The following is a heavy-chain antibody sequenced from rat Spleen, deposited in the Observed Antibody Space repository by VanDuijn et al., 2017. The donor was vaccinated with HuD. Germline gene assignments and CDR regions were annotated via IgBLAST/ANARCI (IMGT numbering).Heavy chain of an antibody. V-gene: IGHV2-43*01. D-gene: IGHD1-12*01. CDR3: VRANRESYAHFDY. J-gene: IGHJ2*01. CDR1: GFSLTSYH. Sequence: QVQLKESGPGLVQPSQTLSLTCTVSGFSLTSYHVSWVRQPPGKGLEWMGVIWTGGSTAYNSSFKSRLRVSRDISKSQVFLRMNRLQTEDTATYYCVRANRESYAHFDYWGQGVMVTVSS. CDR2: IWTGGST.